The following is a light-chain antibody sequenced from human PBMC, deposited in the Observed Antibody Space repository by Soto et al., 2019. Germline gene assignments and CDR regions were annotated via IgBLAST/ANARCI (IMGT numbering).Light chain of an antibody. V-gene: IGKV3-11*01. J-gene: IGKJ5*01. CDR3: QQGGT. CDR2: DAS. CDR1: QSVRSY. Sequence: DIVLTQSPATQSLSPGERATLSCRASQSVRSYLGWYQQRPGQAPRLLIYDASNRATGIPARFSGSGSGTDFTLSISSLEPEDFAVYYCQQGGTFGQGTRLEIK.